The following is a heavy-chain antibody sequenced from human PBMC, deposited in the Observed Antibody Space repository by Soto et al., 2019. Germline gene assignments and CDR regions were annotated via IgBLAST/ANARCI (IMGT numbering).Heavy chain of an antibody. CDR3: ARLQVSYGGNFRRGPGTIDY. Sequence: PGESLKISCKGSGYSFTSYWIGWVRQMPGKGLEWMGIIYPGDSDTRYSPSFQGQVTISADKSISTAYLQWSSLKASDTAMYYCARLQVSYGGNFRRGPGTIDYWGQGTLVTVSS. D-gene: IGHD1-7*01. J-gene: IGHJ4*02. V-gene: IGHV5-51*01. CDR1: GYSFTSYW. CDR2: IYPGDSDT.